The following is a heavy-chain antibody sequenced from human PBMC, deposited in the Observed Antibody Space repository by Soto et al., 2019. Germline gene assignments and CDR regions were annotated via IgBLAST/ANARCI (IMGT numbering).Heavy chain of an antibody. V-gene: IGHV4-31*03. CDR2: IYHSGRT. J-gene: IGHJ4*02. Sequence: SETLSLTCTVSGGSMSNGYYYWSWVRQNPGKGLEWIGHIYHSGRTYYNPSLKSRVGILIDTSKNQFSLNLNSVTAADTAVYYCARWVEVSLDYFDSWGQGTPVTAPQ. CDR3: ARWVEVSLDYFDS. D-gene: IGHD1-20*01. CDR1: GGSMSNGYYY.